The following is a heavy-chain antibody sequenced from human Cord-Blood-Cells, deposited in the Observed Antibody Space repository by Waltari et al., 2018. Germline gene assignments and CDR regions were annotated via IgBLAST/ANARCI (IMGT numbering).Heavy chain of an antibody. D-gene: IGHD2-15*01. J-gene: IGHJ4*02. Sequence: QVQLVESGGGVVQPGRSLRLSCAASGFTFSSYAMHWVRQAPGKGLEWVAVISYEGSNKYYADSVKGRFTISRDNSKNTLYLQMNSLRAEDTAVYYCARDLGVVVAATPGALDYWGQGTLVTVSS. CDR3: ARDLGVVVAATPGALDY. CDR2: ISYEGSNK. V-gene: IGHV3-30-3*01. CDR1: GFTFSSYA.